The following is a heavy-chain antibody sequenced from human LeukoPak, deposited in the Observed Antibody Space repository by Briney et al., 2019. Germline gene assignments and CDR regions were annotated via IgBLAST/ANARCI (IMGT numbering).Heavy chain of an antibody. CDR3: ARGTGNYFYIMDV. CDR1: GFTFSSSG. V-gene: IGHV3-33*01. J-gene: IGHJ6*02. Sequence: PGGSLRLSCAASGFTFSSSGMHWVRQAPGKGLEWVATIWYDGSEKNYADSVKGRFTISRDNSKNTLYLQMNSLRAEDTAVYYCARGTGNYFYIMDVWGQGTTVTVSS. CDR2: IWYDGSEK. D-gene: IGHD1-14*01.